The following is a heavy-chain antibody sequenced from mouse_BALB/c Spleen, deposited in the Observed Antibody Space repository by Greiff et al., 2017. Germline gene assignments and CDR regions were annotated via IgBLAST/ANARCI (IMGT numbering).Heavy chain of an antibody. CDR3: ARHYGSSYGWFAY. J-gene: IGHJ3*01. V-gene: IGHV5-17*02. CDR1: GFTFSSFG. CDR2: ISSGSSTI. D-gene: IGHD1-1*01. Sequence: EVKLMESGGGLVQPGGSRKLSCAASGFTFSSFGMHWVRQAPEKGLEWVAYISSGSSTIYYADTVKGRFTISRDNAKNTLYLQMSSLKSEDTAMYYCARHYGSSYGWFAYWGQGTLVTVSA.